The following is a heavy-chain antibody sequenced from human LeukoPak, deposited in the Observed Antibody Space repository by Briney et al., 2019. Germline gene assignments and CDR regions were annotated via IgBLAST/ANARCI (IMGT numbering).Heavy chain of an antibody. V-gene: IGHV4-34*01. D-gene: IGHD2-15*01. J-gene: IGHJ4*02. CDR1: GVSFSGYY. CDR3: ARLNRRYCSGGSCYSYYFDY. CDR2: INHSGST. Sequence: PSETLSLTCAVYGVSFSGYYLSWIRQPPGKGLEWVGGINHSGSTNYNPSLKRQITISVDTSKNQSSLKLSSVPAADTAVYYCARLNRRYCSGGSCYSYYFDYWGQGTLVTVSS.